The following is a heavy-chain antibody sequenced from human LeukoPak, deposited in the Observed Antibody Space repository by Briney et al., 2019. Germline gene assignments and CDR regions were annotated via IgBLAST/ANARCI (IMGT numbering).Heavy chain of an antibody. CDR3: AGTYYYGSGRNDNWFDP. Sequence: KPSETLSLTCTVSGGSISSYYWSWIRQPAGKGLEWIGRIYTSGSTNYNPSLKSRVTMSVDTSKNQFSLKLSSVTAADTAVYYCAGTYYYGSGRNDNWFDPWGQGTLVTVSS. D-gene: IGHD3-10*01. V-gene: IGHV4-4*07. CDR2: IYTSGST. CDR1: GGSISSYY. J-gene: IGHJ5*02.